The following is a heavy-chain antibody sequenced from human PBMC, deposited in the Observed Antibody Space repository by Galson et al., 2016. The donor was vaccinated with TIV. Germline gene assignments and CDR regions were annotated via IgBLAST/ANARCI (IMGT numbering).Heavy chain of an antibody. D-gene: IGHD3-16*01. V-gene: IGHV3-43D*04. CDR1: GFTFDDYA. CDR2: ISWDGGNR. CDR3: AKDIGGGNYYYYYMDV. J-gene: IGHJ6*03. Sequence: SLRLSCAVSGFTFDDYAMHWVRQAPGKGLEWVSLISWDGGNRFYADSVKGRLNISRDNSKNSLYLQMNSLRAEDSALYYCAKDIGGGNYYYYYMDVWGKGTTITVSS.